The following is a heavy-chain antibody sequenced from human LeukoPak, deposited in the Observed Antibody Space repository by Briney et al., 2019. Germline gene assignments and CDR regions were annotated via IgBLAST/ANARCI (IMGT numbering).Heavy chain of an antibody. CDR1: GFTFDDFA. J-gene: IGHJ6*02. D-gene: IGHD3-22*01. CDR2: ISWNSGRI. V-gene: IGHV3-9*01. CDR3: AKDMVDRLANGMDV. Sequence: GGSLRLSCAASGFTFDDFAMHWVWQVPGKGLEWVAGISWNSGRIGYADSVKGRFTISRDNAENSLFLQMDSLRSEDTALYYCAKDMVDRLANGMDVWGRGTPVTVSS.